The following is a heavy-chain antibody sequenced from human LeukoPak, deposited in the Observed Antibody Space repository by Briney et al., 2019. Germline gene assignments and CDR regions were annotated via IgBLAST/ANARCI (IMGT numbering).Heavy chain of an antibody. J-gene: IGHJ6*03. V-gene: IGHV4-39*07. D-gene: IGHD1-14*01. Sequence: SETLSPTCTVSGGSISSSSYYWGWIRQPPGKGLEWIGSIYYSGSTNYNPSLKSRVTISVDTSKNQFSLKLSSVTAADTAVYYCARRRTNYYMDVWGKGTTVTVSS. CDR2: IYYSGST. CDR3: ARRRTNYYMDV. CDR1: GGSISSSSYY.